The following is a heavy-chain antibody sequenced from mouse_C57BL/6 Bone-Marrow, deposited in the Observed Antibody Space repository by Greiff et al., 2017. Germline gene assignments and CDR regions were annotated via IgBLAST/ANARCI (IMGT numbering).Heavy chain of an antibody. CDR1: GYTFTSYG. D-gene: IGHD2-3*01. Sequence: VQLQQSGAELVRPGSSVKMSCKTSGYTFTSYGINWVKQRPGQGLEWIGYIYIGNGYTEYNETFKGKATLTSDASSSTAYMQLSSLTSEDSASYFCAGGGGYYSYWYFDVWGTGTTVTVSS. CDR2: IYIGNGYT. CDR3: AGGGGYYSYWYFDV. V-gene: IGHV1-58*01. J-gene: IGHJ1*03.